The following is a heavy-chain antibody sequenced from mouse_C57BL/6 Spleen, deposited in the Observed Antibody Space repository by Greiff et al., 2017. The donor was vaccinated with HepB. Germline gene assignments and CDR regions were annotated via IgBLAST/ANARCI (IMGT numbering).Heavy chain of an antibody. CDR3: ARMITTGYYFDY. Sequence: VHVKQSGPELVKPGASVKISCKASGYSFTDYNMNWVKQSNGKSLEWIGVINPNYGTTSYNQKFKGKATLTVDQSSSTAYMQLNSLTSEDSAVYYCARMITTGYYFDYWCQGTTLTVSS. CDR2: INPNYGTT. D-gene: IGHD2-4*01. CDR1: GYSFTDYN. J-gene: IGHJ2*01. V-gene: IGHV1-39*01.